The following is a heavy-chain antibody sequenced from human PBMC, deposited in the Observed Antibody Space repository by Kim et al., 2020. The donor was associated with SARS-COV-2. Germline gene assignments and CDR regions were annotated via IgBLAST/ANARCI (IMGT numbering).Heavy chain of an antibody. V-gene: IGHV1-18*01. D-gene: IGHD3-3*01. Sequence: ASVKVSCKASGYTFTSYGISWVRQAPGQGLEWMGWISAYNGNTNYAQKLQGRVTMTTDTSTSTAYMELRSLRSDDTAVYYCARRYYDFWSGYPHTDYWGQGTLVTVSS. CDR2: ISAYNGNT. CDR1: GYTFTSYG. J-gene: IGHJ4*02. CDR3: ARRYYDFWSGYPHTDY.